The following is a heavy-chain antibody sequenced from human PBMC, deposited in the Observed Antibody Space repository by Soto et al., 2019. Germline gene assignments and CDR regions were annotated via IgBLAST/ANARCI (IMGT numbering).Heavy chain of an antibody. D-gene: IGHD6-13*01. CDR3: ARALAAAGYYYYYGMDV. Sequence: ASVKVSCKASVYTFTSYGISWVRQAPGQGLEWMGWISAYNGNTNYAQKLQGRVTMTTDTSTSTAYMELRSLRSDDTAVYYCARALAAAGYYYYYGMDVWGQGTTVTVSS. V-gene: IGHV1-18*04. CDR1: VYTFTSYG. J-gene: IGHJ6*02. CDR2: ISAYNGNT.